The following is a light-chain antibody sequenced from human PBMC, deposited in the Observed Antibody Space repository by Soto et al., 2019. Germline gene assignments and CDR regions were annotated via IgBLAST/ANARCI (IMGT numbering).Light chain of an antibody. V-gene: IGKV1-12*01. J-gene: IGKJ4*01. CDR1: QDISTW. Sequence: DIQMTQSPSSVSASVGDRVTITCRASQDISTWLTWYQQKPGKAPKLLIYAASSLQSGVPSRFSGSGSGTYFPLTISSLQPDDFATYYCQQSNSLPLTFGGGTKVDIK. CDR3: QQSNSLPLT. CDR2: AAS.